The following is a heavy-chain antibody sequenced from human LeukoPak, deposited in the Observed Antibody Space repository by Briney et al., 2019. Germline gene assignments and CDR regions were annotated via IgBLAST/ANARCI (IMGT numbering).Heavy chain of an antibody. CDR3: TRHEIVYDSSGYWDDDAFDI. CDR2: IRSKANSYAT. V-gene: IGHV3-73*01. J-gene: IGHJ3*02. D-gene: IGHD3-22*01. CDR1: GFTFSGSA. Sequence: PGGSLRLSCAASGFTFSGSAMHWVRQASGKGLEWVGRIRSKANSYATAYAASVKGRFTISRDDSKNTAYLQMDSLKTEDTAVYYCTRHEIVYDSSGYWDDDAFDIWGQGTMVTVSS.